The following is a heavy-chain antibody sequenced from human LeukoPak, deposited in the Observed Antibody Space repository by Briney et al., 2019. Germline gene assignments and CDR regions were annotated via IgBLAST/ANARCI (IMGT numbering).Heavy chain of an antibody. D-gene: IGHD3-9*01. J-gene: IGHJ2*01. V-gene: IGHV4-59*08. CDR3: ASRTPYYDILTGYYPTRHKGDWYFDL. CDR2: IYYSEST. Sequence: KPSETLSLTCTVSGGSISSYYWSWIRQPPGKGLEWIGYIYYSESTNYNPSLKSRVTISVDTSKNQFSLKLSSVTAADTAVYYCASRTPYYDILTGYYPTRHKGDWYFDLWGRGTLVTVSS. CDR1: GGSISSYY.